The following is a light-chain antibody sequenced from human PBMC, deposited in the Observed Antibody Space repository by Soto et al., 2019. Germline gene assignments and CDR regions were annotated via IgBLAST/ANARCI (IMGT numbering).Light chain of an antibody. V-gene: IGKV3-20*01. CDR3: QQYGSSPGT. Sequence: THSPGTLALSPGERATLSCRASQSVSSSYLAWYQQKPGQAPRLLIFGASIRDTGIPDRFSGSGSGTDFTLTINRLEPEDFAVYYCQQYGSSPGTFGQGTKVDIK. CDR2: GAS. J-gene: IGKJ1*01. CDR1: QSVSSSY.